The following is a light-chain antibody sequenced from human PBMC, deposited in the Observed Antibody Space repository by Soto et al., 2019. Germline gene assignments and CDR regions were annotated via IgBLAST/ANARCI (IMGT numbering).Light chain of an antibody. V-gene: IGLV2-8*01. CDR1: SKAVGGYNY. CDR3: SSYAGSNNYV. CDR2: EVT. Sequence: QSALTQPPSASGAPGQSVTISCTGKSKAVGGYNYVSWYQQHPGKAPKLMISEVTKRPSGVPDRFSGSKSGNTASLTVSGLQDEDEADYYCSSYAGSNNYVFGSGTKVTVL. J-gene: IGLJ1*01.